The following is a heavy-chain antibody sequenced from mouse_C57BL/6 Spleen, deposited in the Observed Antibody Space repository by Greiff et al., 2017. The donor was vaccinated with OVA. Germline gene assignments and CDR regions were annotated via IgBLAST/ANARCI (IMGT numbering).Heavy chain of an antibody. CDR3: ALDSSGLWFAY. J-gene: IGHJ3*01. D-gene: IGHD3-2*02. CDR2: INPSSGYT. CDR1: GYTFTSYW. Sequence: QVQLKQSGAELAKPGASVKLSCKASGYTFTSYWMHWVKQRPGQGLEWIGYINPSSGYTKYNQKFKDKATLTADKSSSTAYMQLSSLTYEDSAVYDCALDSSGLWFAYWGQGTLVTVSA. V-gene: IGHV1-7*01.